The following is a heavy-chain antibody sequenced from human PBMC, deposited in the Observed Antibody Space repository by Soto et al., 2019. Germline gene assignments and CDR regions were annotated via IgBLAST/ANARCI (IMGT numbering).Heavy chain of an antibody. J-gene: IGHJ5*02. CDR2: ISGSGYST. CDR3: AKATVVSLQYNWFDP. CDR1: GFTFSTYA. V-gene: IGHV3-23*01. D-gene: IGHD4-17*01. Sequence: EVQLLESGGGLVQPGGSLRLSCAASGFTFSTYAMNWVRQAPGKGLEWVSGISGSGYSTHYGDSVKGRFTISRDNSKNTLYLQMNSLRAEDTAVYYCAKATVVSLQYNWFDPWGQGTLVTVSS.